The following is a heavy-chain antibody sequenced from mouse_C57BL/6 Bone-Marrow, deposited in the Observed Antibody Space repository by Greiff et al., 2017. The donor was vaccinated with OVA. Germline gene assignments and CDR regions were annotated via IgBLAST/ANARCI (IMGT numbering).Heavy chain of an antibody. J-gene: IGHJ1*03. CDR1: GFSFNTYA. Sequence: EVMLVESGGGLVQPKGSLKLSCAASGFSFNTYAMNWVRQAPGKGLEWVARIRSKSNNYATYYADSVKDRFTISRDDSESMLYLQMNNLKTEDTAMYYCVRHVGGSSYDWYFDVWGTGTTVTVSS. CDR2: IRSKSNNYAT. D-gene: IGHD1-1*01. V-gene: IGHV10-1*01. CDR3: VRHVGGSSYDWYFDV.